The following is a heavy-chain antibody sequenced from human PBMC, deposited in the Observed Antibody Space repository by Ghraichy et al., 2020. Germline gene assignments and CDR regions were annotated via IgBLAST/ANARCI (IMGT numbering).Heavy chain of an antibody. CDR3: ATLLSGWNYRVGYYYYGMDV. J-gene: IGHJ6*02. Sequence: GGSLRLSCAASGFTFNNFGMHWVRQAPGKGLEWVAFIRYDGSNKYYADSVNGRFTISRDNSKNTLYLQMNSLRAEDTAVYYCATLLSGWNYRVGYYYYGMDVWGQGTTVTVSS. CDR2: IRYDGSNK. V-gene: IGHV3-30*02. D-gene: IGHD1-7*01. CDR1: GFTFNNFG.